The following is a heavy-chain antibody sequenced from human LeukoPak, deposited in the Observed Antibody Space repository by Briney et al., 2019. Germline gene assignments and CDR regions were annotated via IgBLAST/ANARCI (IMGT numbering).Heavy chain of an antibody. CDR1: GLIFSSYA. V-gene: IGHV3-23*01. D-gene: IGHD3-10*01. J-gene: IGHJ2*01. CDR3: ARNFKVRDWYFDL. CDR2: ISGSGGST. Sequence: GGSLRLSCAASGLIFSSYAMSWVRQAPGKGLEWVSGISGSGGSTYYADSVKGRVTISRDNSKNTLYLQMNSLRAEDTALYYCARNFKVRDWYFDLWGRGTLVTVSS.